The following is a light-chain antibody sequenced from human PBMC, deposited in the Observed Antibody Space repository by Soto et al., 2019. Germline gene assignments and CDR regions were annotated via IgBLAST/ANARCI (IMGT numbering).Light chain of an antibody. J-gene: IGKJ1*01. CDR1: ETISSDK. V-gene: IGKV3-20*01. CDR2: DTF. Sequence: EIVLTQSPGTLSVSPGERATLSCRASETISSDKLAWYQQKPGQPPSLLIYDTFSRATGIPDRFSGSGSGTDFTLTISRLEPEDSAIYYCQQYGSWTFGQGTKVEI. CDR3: QQYGSWT.